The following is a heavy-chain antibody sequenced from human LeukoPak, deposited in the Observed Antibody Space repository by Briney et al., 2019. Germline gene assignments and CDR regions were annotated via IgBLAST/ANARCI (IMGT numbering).Heavy chain of an antibody. CDR2: MNPNSGNT. CDR1: GYTFTSYD. Sequence: ASVKVSCKASGYTFTSYDINWVRQATGQGLEWMGRMNPNSGNTGYAQKFQGRVTMTRNTSISTAYMELSSLRSEDTAVYYCARGLRKSTSQPFDPWGQGTLVTVSS. J-gene: IGHJ5*02. CDR3: ARGLRKSTSQPFDP. V-gene: IGHV1-8*01. D-gene: IGHD2-2*01.